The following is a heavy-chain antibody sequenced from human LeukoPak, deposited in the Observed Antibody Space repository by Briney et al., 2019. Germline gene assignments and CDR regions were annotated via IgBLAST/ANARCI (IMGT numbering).Heavy chain of an antibody. CDR1: GFTFSTYP. Sequence: GGSLRLSCAASGFTFSTYPMNWVRQAPGKGLEWISHIRDSGTTDYADSVKGRFTISRDNAKNSLYLQMNSLRDEDTAVYYCARAPLWFGELLDFDYWGQGTLVTVSS. V-gene: IGHV3-48*02. D-gene: IGHD3-10*01. CDR2: IRDSGTT. J-gene: IGHJ4*02. CDR3: ARAPLWFGELLDFDY.